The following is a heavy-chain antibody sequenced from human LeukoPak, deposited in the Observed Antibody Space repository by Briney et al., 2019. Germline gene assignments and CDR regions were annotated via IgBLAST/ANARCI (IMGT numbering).Heavy chain of an antibody. CDR2: INSDGSST. D-gene: IGHD3-22*01. V-gene: IGHV3-74*01. Sequence: PGGSLRLSCAASGFTFSSYWMHWVRQAPGKGLVWVSRINSDGSSTSYADSVKGRFTISRDDAKNTLYLQMNSLRAEDTAVHYCTREKDYYDSSGYYRDAFDIWGQGTKVTASS. CDR1: GFTFSSYW. CDR3: TREKDYYDSSGYYRDAFDI. J-gene: IGHJ3*02.